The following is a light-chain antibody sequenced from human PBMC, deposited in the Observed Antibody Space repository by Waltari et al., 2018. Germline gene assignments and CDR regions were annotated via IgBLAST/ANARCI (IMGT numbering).Light chain of an antibody. CDR2: HAS. V-gene: IGKV3-15*01. CDR3: QQYNEWPPLT. CDR1: KSVSTN. J-gene: IGKJ4*01. Sequence: ETIMTQSPVTLSVSPGDTVTLSCRGSKSVSTNLAWYQQKPGQAPTILIYHASTRATGIPARFSGSGSGTEFTLTVTRLQSEDIGTYYCQQYNEWPPLTFGGGTKVEIK.